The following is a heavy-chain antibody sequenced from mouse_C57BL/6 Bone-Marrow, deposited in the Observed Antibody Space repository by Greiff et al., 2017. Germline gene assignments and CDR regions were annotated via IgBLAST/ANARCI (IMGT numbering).Heavy chain of an antibody. CDR2: FHPYNDDT. V-gene: IGHV1-47*01. CDR1: GYTFTTYP. D-gene: IGHD2-1*01. J-gene: IGHJ1*03. CDR3: ARKVYYGNYGYWYFDV. Sequence: QVQLKESGAELVKPGASVKMSCKASGYTFTTYPIEWMKQNHGKSLEWIGNFHPYNDDTKYNEKFKGKATLTVEKSSSTVYLELSRLTSDDSAVYYCARKVYYGNYGYWYFDVWGTGTTVTVSS.